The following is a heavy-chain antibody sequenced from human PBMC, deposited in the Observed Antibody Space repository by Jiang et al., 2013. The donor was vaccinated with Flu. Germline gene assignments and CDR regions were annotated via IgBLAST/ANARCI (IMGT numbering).Heavy chain of an antibody. D-gene: IGHD5-18*01. CDR3: ARPFYGSPYSYGH. V-gene: IGHV4-39*07. CDR2: IYCGGSS. CDR1: AGTISSSSFC. J-gene: IGHJ4*02. Sequence: AGTISSSSFCWGWIRQPPGKGLEWIGSIYCGGSSYYNPSLKSRVTISLDTSKNQFSLKLNSVTAADTAVYYCARPFYGSPYSYGHWGQGALVTVPS.